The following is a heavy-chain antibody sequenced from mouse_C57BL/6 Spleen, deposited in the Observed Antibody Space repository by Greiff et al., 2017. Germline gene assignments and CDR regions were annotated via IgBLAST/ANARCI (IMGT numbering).Heavy chain of an antibody. Sequence: VQLQESGAELVRPGASVTLSCKASGYTFTDYEMHWVKQTPVHGLEWIGAIDPETGGTAYNQKFKGKAILTADKSSSTAYMELRSLTSEDSAVYYCTRDFDYWGQGTTLTVSS. V-gene: IGHV1-15*01. CDR1: GYTFTDYE. J-gene: IGHJ2*01. CDR3: TRDFDY. CDR2: IDPETGGT.